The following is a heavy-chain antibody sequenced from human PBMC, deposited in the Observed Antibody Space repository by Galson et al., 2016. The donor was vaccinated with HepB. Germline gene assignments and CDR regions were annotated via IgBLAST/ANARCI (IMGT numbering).Heavy chain of an antibody. CDR3: ARAQGDTPGDNGHFDP. J-gene: IGHJ5*02. D-gene: IGHD2-8*01. CDR2: ISPTSRYK. V-gene: IGHV3-21*01. Sequence: SLRLSCAASGFTLRSYTMVWVRQAPGKGLEWVSSISPTSRYKHWAASLEGRFAIPRDNARNSVFLHLNSLTVEDTGVYYCARAQGDTPGDNGHFDPWGQGTLVTV. CDR1: GFTLRSYT.